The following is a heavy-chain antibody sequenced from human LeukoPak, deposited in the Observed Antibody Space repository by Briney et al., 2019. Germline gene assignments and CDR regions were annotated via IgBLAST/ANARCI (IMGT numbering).Heavy chain of an antibody. J-gene: IGHJ4*02. Sequence: SVKVSCKASGGTFSSYAISWVRQAPGQGLGWMGRIIPILGIANYAQKFQGRVTITADKSTSTAYMELSSLRSEDTAVYYCARDRYDSPFDYWGQGTLVTVSS. CDR3: ARDRYDSPFDY. CDR2: IIPILGIA. V-gene: IGHV1-69*04. CDR1: GGTFSSYA. D-gene: IGHD1-1*01.